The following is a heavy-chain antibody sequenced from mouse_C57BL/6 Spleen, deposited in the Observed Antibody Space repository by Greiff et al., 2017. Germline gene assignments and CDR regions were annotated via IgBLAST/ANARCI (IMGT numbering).Heavy chain of an antibody. V-gene: IGHV1-22*01. D-gene: IGHD2-3*01. Sequence: DVKLQESGPELVKPGASVKMSCKASGYTFTDYNMHWVKQSHGKSLEWIGYINPNNGGTSYNQKFKGKATLTVNKSSSTAYMERRSLTSEDSAVYYCASDGYYAFDVWGTGTTVTVSS. CDR3: ASDGYYAFDV. CDR2: INPNNGGT. J-gene: IGHJ1*03. CDR1: GYTFTDYN.